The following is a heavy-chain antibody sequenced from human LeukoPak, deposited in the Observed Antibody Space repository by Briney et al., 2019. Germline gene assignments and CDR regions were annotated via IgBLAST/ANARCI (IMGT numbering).Heavy chain of an antibody. V-gene: IGHV4-31*03. J-gene: IGHJ5*02. D-gene: IGHD6-13*01. CDR2: IYYSGST. Sequence: SETLSLTCTVSGGSISSGGYYWSWIRQHLGKGLEWIGYIYYSGSTYYNPSLKSRVTISVDTSKNQFSLKLSSVTAADTAVYYCARGDSYSSSWKGNWFDPWGQGTLVTVSS. CDR3: ARGDSYSSSWKGNWFDP. CDR1: GGSISSGGYY.